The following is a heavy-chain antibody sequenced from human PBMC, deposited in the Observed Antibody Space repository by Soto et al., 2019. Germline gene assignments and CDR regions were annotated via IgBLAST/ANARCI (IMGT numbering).Heavy chain of an antibody. CDR1: GFTFSSYC. V-gene: IGHV3-33*01. CDR3: ARGHSGYDTGLFDY. J-gene: IGHJ4*02. D-gene: IGHD5-12*01. CDR2: IWNDGSNK. Sequence: QVQLVESGGGVVQPGRSLRVSCAASGFTFSSYCMHWVRKAPGKGLEWVAVIWNDGSNKYYADYEKGRFTISRDNSKNTLYLQMHSLRAEDTAVYYCARGHSGYDTGLFDYWGQGTLVTVSS.